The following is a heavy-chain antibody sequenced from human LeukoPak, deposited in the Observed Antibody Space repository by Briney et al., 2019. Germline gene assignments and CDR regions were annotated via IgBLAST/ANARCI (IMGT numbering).Heavy chain of an antibody. CDR2: ISDSGGRT. CDR3: AKRGVVIRVILVGFHKEANYFDS. V-gene: IGHV3-23*01. D-gene: IGHD3-22*01. Sequence: PGGSLRLSCAVSGTTLSNYGMSWVRQAPGKGLEWVAGISDSGGRTKYADSVKGRFTISRDNPKNTLYLQMNSLRPEDTAVYFCAKRGVVIRVILVGFHKEANYFDSWGQGVLVTVSS. J-gene: IGHJ4*02. CDR1: GTTLSNYG.